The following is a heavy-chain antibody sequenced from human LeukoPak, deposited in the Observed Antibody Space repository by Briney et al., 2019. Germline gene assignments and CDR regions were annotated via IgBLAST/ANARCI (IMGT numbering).Heavy chain of an antibody. CDR2: IWYDGSNQ. Sequence: PGRSLRLSCAASGFTFSNYGMHWVRQAPGKGLEWVALIWYDGSNQYYADSVKGRFTISRDNLKNTLYLQMNSLRAEDTAVYYCARLFGPTSDYYYMDVWGKGTTVTVSS. J-gene: IGHJ6*03. V-gene: IGHV3-33*01. CDR1: GFTFSNYG. CDR3: ARLFGPTSDYYYMDV. D-gene: IGHD3-10*01.